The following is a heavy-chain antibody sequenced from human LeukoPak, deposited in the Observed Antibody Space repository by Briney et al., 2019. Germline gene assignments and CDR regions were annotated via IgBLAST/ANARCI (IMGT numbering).Heavy chain of an antibody. CDR2: IYYSGST. V-gene: IGHV4-31*03. CDR3: ARGLSVDYYDSSD. J-gene: IGHJ4*02. Sequence: SQTLSLTCTVSGGSISSGGYYWSWIRQHPGTGLEWIGYIYYSGSTYYNPSLKSRVTISVDTSKNQFSLKLSSVTAADTAVYYCARGLSVDYYDSSDWGQGTLVTVSS. CDR1: GGSISSGGYY. D-gene: IGHD3-22*01.